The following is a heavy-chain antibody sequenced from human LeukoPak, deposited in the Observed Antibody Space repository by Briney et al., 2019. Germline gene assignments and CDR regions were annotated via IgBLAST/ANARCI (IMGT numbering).Heavy chain of an antibody. V-gene: IGHV4-59*08. Sequence: SETLSLTCTVSDDSFSSHYWSWIRQPPGKGLEYIGYIYYSGSTNYNPSLKSRVTISIDTSKNQLSLRLTSVTATDTAMYYCARQTGSGLFTLPGGQGTLVTVSS. J-gene: IGHJ4*02. D-gene: IGHD3/OR15-3a*01. CDR1: DDSFSSHY. CDR2: IYYSGST. CDR3: ARQTGSGLFTLP.